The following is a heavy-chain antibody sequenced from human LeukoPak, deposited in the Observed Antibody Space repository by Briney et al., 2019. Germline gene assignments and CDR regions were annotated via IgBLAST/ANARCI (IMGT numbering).Heavy chain of an antibody. CDR2: IKQEGTER. V-gene: IGHV3-7*01. J-gene: IGHJ4*02. CDR1: GFTFRDSW. Sequence: GGSLRLSCAASGFTFRDSWMSWVRQAPGKGLQWVANIKQEGTERNYVDSVKGRFTISRDNTRSSLHLYMNSLRAEDTAVYYCARDGGGPLDWGQGTLVTVSS. CDR3: ARDGGGPLD. D-gene: IGHD3-10*01.